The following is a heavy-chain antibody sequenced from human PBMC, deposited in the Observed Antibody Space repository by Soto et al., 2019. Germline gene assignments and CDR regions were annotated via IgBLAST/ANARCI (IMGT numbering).Heavy chain of an antibody. CDR1: GFTFSSYG. CDR3: AKDRGGNSASSDY. J-gene: IGHJ4*02. V-gene: IGHV3-30*18. CDR2: ISYDGSNK. D-gene: IGHD2-21*02. Sequence: GGSLRLSCAASGFTFSSYGMHWVRQAPGKGLEWVAVISYDGSNKYYADSVKGRFTISRDNSKNTLYLQMNSLRAEDTAVYYCAKDRGGNSASSDYWGQGTLVTVSA.